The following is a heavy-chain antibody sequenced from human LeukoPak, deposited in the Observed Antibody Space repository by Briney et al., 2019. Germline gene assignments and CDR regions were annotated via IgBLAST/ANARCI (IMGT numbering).Heavy chain of an antibody. CDR1: GYSISSGYY. J-gene: IGHJ6*03. CDR3: ARDLSVRRSGYMDV. V-gene: IGHV4-38-2*02. CDR2: LYHSGST. Sequence: SETLSLTCTVSGYSISSGYYWGWIRQPPGKGLEWIGSLYHSGSTYYNPSLKSRVTISVDTSNNQFSLRLSSVTAADTAVYYCARDLSVRRSGYMDVWGKGTTVTISS.